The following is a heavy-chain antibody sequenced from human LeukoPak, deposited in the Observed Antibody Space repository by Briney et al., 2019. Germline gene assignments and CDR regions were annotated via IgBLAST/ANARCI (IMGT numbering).Heavy chain of an antibody. J-gene: IGHJ4*02. V-gene: IGHV1-2*02. CDR2: INPNSGGT. CDR3: ARVGATGTTSPFDY. Sequence: ASVKVSCKASGYTFTGYYMRWVRQAPGQGLEWMGWINPNSGGTNYAQKFQGRVTMTRDTSISTAYMELSRLRSDDTAVYYCARVGATGTTSPFDYWGQGTLVTVSS. D-gene: IGHD1-1*01. CDR1: GYTFTGYY.